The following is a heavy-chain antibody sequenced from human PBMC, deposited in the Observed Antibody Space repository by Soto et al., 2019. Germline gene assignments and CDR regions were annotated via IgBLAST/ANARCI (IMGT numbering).Heavy chain of an antibody. CDR1: GGSISSYY. J-gene: IGHJ6*02. CDR2: IYYSGIT. D-gene: IGHD1-20*01. V-gene: IGHV4-59*01. CDR3: ARYKSTYYYGMAV. Sequence: QVQLQESGPGLVKPSETLSLTCTVSGGSISSYYWSWIRQPPGKGLEWIGYIYYSGITNYNPSLKSRVTMSVDTSKNQFSLKWSSVTAADTAVYYCARYKSTYYYGMAVWGQGTTVTVSS.